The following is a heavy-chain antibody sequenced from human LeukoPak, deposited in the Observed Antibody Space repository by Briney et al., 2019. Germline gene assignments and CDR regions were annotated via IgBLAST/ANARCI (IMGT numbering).Heavy chain of an antibody. J-gene: IGHJ4*02. CDR2: INTNTGNP. Sequence: ASVKASCKASGYTFTSYAMNWVRQAPGQGLEWMGWINTNTGNPTYAQGFTGRFVFSLDTSVSTAYLQISSLKAEDTAVYYCARDIDGGISGSYYFYFDYWGQGTLVTVSS. CDR3: ARDIDGGISGSYYFYFDY. V-gene: IGHV7-4-1*02. D-gene: IGHD1-26*01. CDR1: GYTFTSYA.